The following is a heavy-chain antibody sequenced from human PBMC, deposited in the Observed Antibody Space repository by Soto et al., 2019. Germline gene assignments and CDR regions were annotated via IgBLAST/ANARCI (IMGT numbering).Heavy chain of an antibody. CDR3: ARGVTSIAAPACFDP. Sequence: PSETLSLTCAVFSASLGDHYWAWIRQSPDKGLEWIGEVHPSGSTDYNPSLKSRVTISVDTSKNQFSLKLSSVTAADTAVYYCARGVTSIAAPACFDPWGQGTLVT. CDR2: VHPSGST. D-gene: IGHD6-6*01. CDR1: SASLGDHY. V-gene: IGHV4-34*01. J-gene: IGHJ5*02.